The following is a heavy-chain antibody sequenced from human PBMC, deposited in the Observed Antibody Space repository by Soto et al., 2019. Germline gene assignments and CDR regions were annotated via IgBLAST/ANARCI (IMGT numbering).Heavy chain of an antibody. CDR2: ISSSGSTI. Sequence: PGGSLRLSCAASGFTFSDYYMSWIRQAPGKGLEWVSYISSSGSTIYYADSVKGRFTNSRDNAKNSLYLQMNSLRAEDTDVYYCARDGRSLLSGYDYIYYYYYMDVWGKGTTVTVSS. CDR1: GFTFSDYY. CDR3: ARDGRSLLSGYDYIYYYYYMDV. V-gene: IGHV3-11*01. D-gene: IGHD5-12*01. J-gene: IGHJ6*03.